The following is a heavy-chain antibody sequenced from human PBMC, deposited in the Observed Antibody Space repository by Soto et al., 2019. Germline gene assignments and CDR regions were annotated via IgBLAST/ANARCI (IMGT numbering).Heavy chain of an antibody. CDR2: IHYSGST. D-gene: IGHD7-27*01. Sequence: QVQLQESGPGLVKPSETLSLTCTVSGGSISSYYWSWIRQPPGKGLEWIGYIHYSGSTNYNPSFKSLVTVSVDTSKNQFSLKLTSVTAADTAVYYCARELTGGAFDIWGQGTMVTVSS. CDR3: ARELTGGAFDI. CDR1: GGSISSYY. J-gene: IGHJ3*02. V-gene: IGHV4-59*01.